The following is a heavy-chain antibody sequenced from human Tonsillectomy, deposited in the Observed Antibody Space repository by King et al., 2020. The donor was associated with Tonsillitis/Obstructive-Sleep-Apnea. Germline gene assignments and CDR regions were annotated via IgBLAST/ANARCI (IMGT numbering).Heavy chain of an antibody. CDR2: ISYDGSNK. J-gene: IGHJ4*02. CDR1: GFTFSSYA. CDR3: ARGPLGRGYCSSTSCSPFDY. V-gene: IGHV3-30*04. Sequence: VQLVESGGGVVQPGRSLRLSCAASGFTFSSYAMHWVRQAPGKGLEWVAVISYDGSNKYYADSVKGRFTISRDNSKNTLYLQMNSLRAEDTAVYYCARGPLGRGYCSSTSCSPFDYWGQGTLVTVSS. D-gene: IGHD2-2*01.